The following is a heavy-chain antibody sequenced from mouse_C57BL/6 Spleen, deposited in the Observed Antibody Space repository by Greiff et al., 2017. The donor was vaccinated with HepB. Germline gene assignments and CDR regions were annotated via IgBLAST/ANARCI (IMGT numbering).Heavy chain of an antibody. J-gene: IGHJ4*01. D-gene: IGHD2-4*01. CDR1: GYTFTSYW. CDR2: IHPNSGST. CDR3: ARNYDYDGGYYAMDY. Sequence: QVQLQQPGAELVKPGAPVKLSCKASGYTFTSYWMHWVKQRPGQGLEWIGMIHPNSGSTNYNEKFKSKATLTVDKSSSTAYMQLSSLTSEDSAVYYCARNYDYDGGYYAMDYWGQGTSVTVSS. V-gene: IGHV1-64*01.